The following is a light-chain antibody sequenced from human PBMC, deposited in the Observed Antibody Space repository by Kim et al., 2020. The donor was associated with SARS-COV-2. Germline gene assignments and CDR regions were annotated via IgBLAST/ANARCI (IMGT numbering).Light chain of an antibody. J-gene: IGLJ3*02. CDR2: YVH. Sequence: LSCAASRMALLCDNEVYWYQQHTGKAPKVLIYYVHTRPSVVSNRFSGPKSGDTASLTISGLQDEDEADYCCSSYTPSQTWLFGGGTQLTVL. V-gene: IGLV2-14*03. CDR3: SSYTPSQTWL. CDR1: RMALLCDNE.